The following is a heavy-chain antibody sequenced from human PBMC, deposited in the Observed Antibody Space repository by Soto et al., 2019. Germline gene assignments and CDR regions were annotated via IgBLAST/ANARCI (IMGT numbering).Heavy chain of an antibody. CDR2: IIPILGIA. D-gene: IGHD2-2*01. Sequence: QVQLVQSGAEVKKPGSSVKVSCKASGGTFSSYTISWVRQAPGQGLEWMGRIIPILGIANYAQKFQGRVTITADKSTSTAYMELSSLRSEDTAVYYCARGEVDCSRTSCLNWFDPWGQGTLVTVSS. V-gene: IGHV1-69*02. CDR3: ARGEVDCSRTSCLNWFDP. CDR1: GGTFSSYT. J-gene: IGHJ5*02.